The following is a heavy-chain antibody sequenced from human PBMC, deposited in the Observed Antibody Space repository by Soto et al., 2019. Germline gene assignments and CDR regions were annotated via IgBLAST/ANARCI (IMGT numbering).Heavy chain of an antibody. V-gene: IGHV3-23*01. Sequence: EVQLLESGGGLVQPGGSLRRSCASSGFTFSSYGMTWVRRPPGKGLEWVSAISGSGAATYYADSVQGRFTISRDNSNNTLYLQMNSLRAEDTAVYSCAKVLYGVVTYFDSWGQGTLVTVSS. J-gene: IGHJ4*02. CDR3: AKVLYGVVTYFDS. CDR1: GFTFSSYG. CDR2: ISGSGAAT. D-gene: IGHD3-3*01.